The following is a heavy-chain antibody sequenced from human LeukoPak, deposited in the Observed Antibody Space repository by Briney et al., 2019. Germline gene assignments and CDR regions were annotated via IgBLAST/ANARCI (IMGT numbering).Heavy chain of an antibody. CDR1: GGSISSHY. CDR3: AGSRGYSYGWFDP. J-gene: IGHJ5*02. CDR2: IYYNGST. D-gene: IGHD5-18*01. Sequence: SETLSLTCTVSGGSISSHYWSWIRQPPGKGLEWIGYIYYNGSTNYNPSLKSRVTISVDTSKNQFSLKLSSVTAADTAVYYCAGSRGYSYGWFDPWGQGTLVTVSS. V-gene: IGHV4-59*11.